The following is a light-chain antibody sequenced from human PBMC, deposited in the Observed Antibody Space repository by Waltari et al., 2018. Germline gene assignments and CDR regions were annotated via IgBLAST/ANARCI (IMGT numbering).Light chain of an antibody. J-gene: IGKJ1*01. V-gene: IGKV3-15*01. CDR3: QHYNNWPPETT. CDR1: QSVSIN. CDR2: AAS. Sequence: EIVMTQSPVTLSVPPGQTATLSCRASQSVSINLAWYQQKPGQAPRLLIYAASTRATGVPARFSVGGSGTEFTLTICSLQSEDFAVYYCQHYNNWPPETTFVQGTKLEIK.